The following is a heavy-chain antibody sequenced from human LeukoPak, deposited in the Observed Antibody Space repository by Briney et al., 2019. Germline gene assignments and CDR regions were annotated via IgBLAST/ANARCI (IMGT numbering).Heavy chain of an antibody. CDR3: AKDREAAAGKSLVHGWFDP. D-gene: IGHD6-13*01. CDR2: ISGDGGST. CDR1: GFTFDDYA. Sequence: GGSLRLSCAASGFTFDDYAMHWLRQAPGKGLEWVFLISGDGGSTYYADSVKGRFTISRDNSKNSLYLQMNSLRTEDTALYYCAKDREAAAGKSLVHGWFDPWGQGTLVTVSS. J-gene: IGHJ5*02. V-gene: IGHV3-43*02.